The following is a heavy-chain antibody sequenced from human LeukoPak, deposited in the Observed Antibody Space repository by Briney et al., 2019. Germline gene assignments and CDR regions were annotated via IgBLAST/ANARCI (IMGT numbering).Heavy chain of an antibody. CDR2: ISAYNGNT. CDR1: GYTFTSYD. V-gene: IGHV1-18*01. J-gene: IGHJ4*02. Sequence: ASVKVSCKASGYTFTSYDLSWVRQAPGQGLEWMGWISAYNGNTNYAQKLQGRVTMTTDTSTSTAYMELRSLRSDDTAVYYCARDLSGSYGSGSYPKYWGQGTLVTVSS. D-gene: IGHD3-10*01. CDR3: ARDLSGSYGSGSYPKY.